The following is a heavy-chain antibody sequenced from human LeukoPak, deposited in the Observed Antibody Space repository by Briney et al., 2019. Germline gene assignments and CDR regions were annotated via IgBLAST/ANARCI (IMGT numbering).Heavy chain of an antibody. Sequence: GGSLRLSCAASGFTFSSYAMSWVRQAPGKGLEWVSGISGSGDNTYYADSVKGRFTISRDNAKNSLHLQINSLRDEDTAVYYCAIRGYYDTTYAYDYHAMDVWGQGTAVTVSS. D-gene: IGHD3-22*01. CDR3: AIRGYYDTTYAYDYHAMDV. J-gene: IGHJ6*02. CDR2: ISGSGDNT. CDR1: GFTFSSYA. V-gene: IGHV3-23*01.